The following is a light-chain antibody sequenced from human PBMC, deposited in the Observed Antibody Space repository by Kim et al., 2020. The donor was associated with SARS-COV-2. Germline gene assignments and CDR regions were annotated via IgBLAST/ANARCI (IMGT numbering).Light chain of an antibody. Sequence: EIVLTQSPDTLSLSPGERATFSCRASQSVSSSFLTWYQQKVGQAPRVLIYGASNRAAGIPDRFSGSGSVTDFTLTISRLEPEDFAVYYCQQYGTSPWTFGQGTKVDIK. J-gene: IGKJ1*01. CDR3: QQYGTSPWT. CDR2: GAS. V-gene: IGKV3-20*01. CDR1: QSVSSSF.